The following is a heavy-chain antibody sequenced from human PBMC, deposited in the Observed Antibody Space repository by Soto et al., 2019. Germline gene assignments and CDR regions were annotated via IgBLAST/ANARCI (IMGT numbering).Heavy chain of an antibody. D-gene: IGHD3-10*01. V-gene: IGHV3-30-3*01. CDR1: GFIFSNYV. CDR3: ARQVLWFRYFDY. J-gene: IGHJ4*02. Sequence: ESGGGVVQPGRSLRLSCAASGFIFSNYVMYWVRQAPGKGLEWVSFMSYDGTTKYYADSVKGRFTISRDNSKNTLYLQMNSLRPEDTAVYYCARQVLWFRYFDYWGQGTLVTVSS. CDR2: MSYDGTTK.